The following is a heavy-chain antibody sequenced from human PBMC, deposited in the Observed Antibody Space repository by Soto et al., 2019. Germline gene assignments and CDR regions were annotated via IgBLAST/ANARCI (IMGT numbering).Heavy chain of an antibody. Sequence: ASVKVSCKASGYTFTSYGISWVRRAPGQGLEWMGWISAYNGNTNYAQKLQGRVTMTTDTSTSTAYMELRSLRSDDTAVYYCGRVYCAIIVDASRSFYYPGRRTQDTGSS. V-gene: IGHV1-18*01. CDR3: GRVYCAIIVDASRSFYY. CDR1: GYTFTSYG. D-gene: IGHD2-21*01. CDR2: ISAYNGNT. J-gene: IGHJ4*02.